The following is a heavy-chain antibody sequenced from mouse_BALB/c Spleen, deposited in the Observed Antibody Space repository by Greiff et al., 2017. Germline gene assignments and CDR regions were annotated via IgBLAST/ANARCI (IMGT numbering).Heavy chain of an antibody. CDR3: ARGNRDAMDY. CDR2: INPYNGAT. J-gene: IGHJ4*01. V-gene: IGHV1-31*01. Sequence: EVQLQQSGPELVKPGASVKISCKASGYSFTGYYMHWVKQSHVKSLEWIGRINPYNGATSYNQNFKDKASLTVDKSSSTAYMELHSLTSEDSAVYYCARGNRDAMDYWGQGTSVTVSS. CDR1: GYSFTGYY.